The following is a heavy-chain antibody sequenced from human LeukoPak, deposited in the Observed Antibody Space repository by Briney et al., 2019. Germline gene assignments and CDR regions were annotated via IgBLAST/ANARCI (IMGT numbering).Heavy chain of an antibody. CDR3: ARRPKLLLWFGDRLWSNWFDP. J-gene: IGHJ5*02. CDR2: IYTSGST. CDR1: GGSISSGSYY. D-gene: IGHD3-10*01. V-gene: IGHV4-61*02. Sequence: SETLSLTCTVSGGSISSGSYYWSWIRQPAGKGLEWIGRIYTSGSTNYNPSLKSRVTISVDTSKNQFSLKLSSVTAADTAVYYCARRPKLLLWFGDRLWSNWFDPWGQGTLVTVSS.